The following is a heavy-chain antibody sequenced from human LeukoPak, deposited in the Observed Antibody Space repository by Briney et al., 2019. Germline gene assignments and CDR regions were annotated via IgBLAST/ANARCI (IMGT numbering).Heavy chain of an antibody. Sequence: PETLSLTCAVYGGSFSGYYWSWIRQPPGKGLEWIGEINHCGSTNYNPSLKSRVAISVDTSKNQFSLKLSSVTAADTAVYYCARKRVVKHRGAFDIWGQGTMVTVSS. CDR2: INHCGST. J-gene: IGHJ3*02. V-gene: IGHV4-34*01. CDR3: ARKRVVKHRGAFDI. D-gene: IGHD3-22*01. CDR1: GGSFSGYY.